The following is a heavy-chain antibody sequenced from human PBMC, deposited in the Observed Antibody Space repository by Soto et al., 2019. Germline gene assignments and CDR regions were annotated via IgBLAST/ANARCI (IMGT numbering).Heavy chain of an antibody. CDR3: ASLITYYDFWSGSNLGVWFDP. CDR1: GGSFSSYY. V-gene: IGHV4-39*01. Sequence: SETLSLTCAVYGGSFSSYYWGWIRQPPGKGLEWIGSIYYSGSTYYNPSLKSRVTISVDTSKNQFSLKLSSVTAADTAVYYCASLITYYDFWSGSNLGVWFDPWGQGTLVTVSS. CDR2: IYYSGST. D-gene: IGHD3-3*01. J-gene: IGHJ5*02.